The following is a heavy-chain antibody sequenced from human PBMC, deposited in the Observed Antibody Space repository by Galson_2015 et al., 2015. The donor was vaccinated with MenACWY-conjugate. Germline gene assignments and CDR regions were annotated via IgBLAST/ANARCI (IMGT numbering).Heavy chain of an antibody. Sequence: SCKASGYSFTTYAMIWVRQAPGQGLEWMGWINTDTGEPTYAQGFTGRFVFSLDTSVSTAYLQINDLKAEDTAVYFCARSTGGYCSGGSCYWGSWGQGTLVIVSS. CDR1: GYSFTTYA. J-gene: IGHJ5*02. CDR2: INTDTGEP. D-gene: IGHD2-15*01. CDR3: ARSTGGYCSGGSCYWGS. V-gene: IGHV7-4-1*02.